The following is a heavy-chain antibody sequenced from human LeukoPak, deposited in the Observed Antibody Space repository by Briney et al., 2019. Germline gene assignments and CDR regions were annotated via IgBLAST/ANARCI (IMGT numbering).Heavy chain of an antibody. Sequence: SETLSLTCTVSGGSISSYYWSWIRQPPGKGLEWIGYIYYSGSTNYNPSLKSRVTISVDTSKNQFSLKLSSVTAADTAVYYCARGPAGGIDYWGQGTLVTVSS. CDR3: ARGPAGGIDY. D-gene: IGHD3-16*01. V-gene: IGHV4-59*01. CDR2: IYYSGST. CDR1: GGSISSYY. J-gene: IGHJ4*02.